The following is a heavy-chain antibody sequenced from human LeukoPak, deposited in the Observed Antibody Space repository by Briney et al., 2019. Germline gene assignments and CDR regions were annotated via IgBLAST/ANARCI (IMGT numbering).Heavy chain of an antibody. CDR3: ARTMAAAASDAFDI. V-gene: IGHV5-51*01. CDR1: GYSFTSYW. J-gene: IGHJ3*02. Sequence: GASLKTSCTCSGYSFTSYWIGWVRQMPGKGLEWMGIIYPGDSDTSYSQSFQGQVTISADKSISTAYLQWSSLKASDTAMYYCARTMAAAASDAFDIWGQATMVTVPS. D-gene: IGHD6-13*01. CDR2: IYPGDSDT.